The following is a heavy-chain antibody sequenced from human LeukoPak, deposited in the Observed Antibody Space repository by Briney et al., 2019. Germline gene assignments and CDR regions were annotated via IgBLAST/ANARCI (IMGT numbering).Heavy chain of an antibody. CDR2: ISYIGTT. V-gene: IGHV4-59*11. J-gene: IGHJ3*02. CDR3: ARDLVTVTKGFDI. CDR1: GDSFSSHY. Sequence: SETLSLTCAVSGDSFSSHYWTWIRQPPGRGLEWIGYISYIGTTNYNPSLKSRVTISIDTSKNQFSLKLSSVTTADTPVYYCARDLVTVTKGFDIWGLGTMVSVSS. D-gene: IGHD4-17*01.